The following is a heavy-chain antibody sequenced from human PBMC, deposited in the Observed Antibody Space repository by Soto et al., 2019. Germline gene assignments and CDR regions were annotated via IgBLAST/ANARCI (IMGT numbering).Heavy chain of an antibody. CDR2: IWYDGSNK. V-gene: IGHV3-33*01. Sequence: GGSLRLSCAASGFTFSSYGMHWVRQAPGKGLEWVAVIWYDGSNKYYADSVKGRFTISRDNSKNALYLQMNSLKAEDTAVYYCARDIVVVGRALEKGYYYYMDVWGKGTTVTVSS. J-gene: IGHJ6*03. CDR3: ARDIVVVGRALEKGYYYYMDV. CDR1: GFTFSSYG. D-gene: IGHD2-2*01.